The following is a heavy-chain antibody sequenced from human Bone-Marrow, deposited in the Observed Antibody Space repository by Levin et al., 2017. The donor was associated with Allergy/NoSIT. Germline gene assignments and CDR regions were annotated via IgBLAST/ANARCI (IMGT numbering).Heavy chain of an antibody. D-gene: IGHD5-12*01. CDR1: GFTFSSYW. CDR2: INSEGSST. CDR3: ARAGYENPLGGFDY. Sequence: QAGGSLRLSCAASGFTFSSYWMHWVRQAPGKGLVWVSRINSEGSSTSYADSVKGRFTISRDNAKNTLYLQMNSLRAEDTAVYYCARAGYENPLGGFDYWGQGTLVTVSS. J-gene: IGHJ4*02. V-gene: IGHV3-74*01.